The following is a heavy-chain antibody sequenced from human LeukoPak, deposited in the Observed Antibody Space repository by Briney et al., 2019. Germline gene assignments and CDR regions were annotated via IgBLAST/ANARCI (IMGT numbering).Heavy chain of an antibody. CDR2: MNSNTGNT. D-gene: IGHD3-22*01. J-gene: IGHJ2*01. CDR3: ARGRRGSSGPWSWYLDL. CDR1: GFTLTNFD. V-gene: IGHV1-8*01. Sequence: ASVKVSCKAPGFTLTNFDINRVRQATGQGLEWMGWMNSNTGNTGYAQEFQGRVTMTRDTSIGTAYMELTNLRSEDTAVYYCARGRRGSSGPWSWYLDLWGRGTLVTASS.